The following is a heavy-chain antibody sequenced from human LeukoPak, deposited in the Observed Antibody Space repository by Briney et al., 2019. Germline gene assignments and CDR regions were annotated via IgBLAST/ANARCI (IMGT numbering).Heavy chain of an antibody. J-gene: IGHJ6*02. V-gene: IGHV3-11*01. CDR3: ARAAAGSQATWGFVDV. Sequence: GGSLRLSCAASGFTFRDYYMSWIRQAPGKGLEWVSYISSSGSTIYYADSVKGRFTISRDNAKNSLYLQMNSLRAEDTAVYYCARAAAGSQATWGFVDVWGQGTTVTVSS. CDR2: ISSSGSTI. D-gene: IGHD6-13*01. CDR1: GFTFRDYY.